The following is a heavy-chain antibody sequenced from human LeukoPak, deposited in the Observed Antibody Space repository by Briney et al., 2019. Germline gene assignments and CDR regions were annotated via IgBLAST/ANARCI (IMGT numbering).Heavy chain of an antibody. CDR1: GFTFMSFA. V-gene: IGHV3-21*01. CDR2: ISSSSSNI. CDR3: VGSRLTMVRGVSNWFDP. D-gene: IGHD3-10*01. J-gene: IGHJ5*02. Sequence: SPASGFTFMSFAINWVHQAPGKGLQWVSSISSSSSNIYHADLVKDRFTISRDNAKNSVFLQVNSLRVEDTAVYYCVGSRLTMVRGVSNWFDPWGQGTLVTVFS.